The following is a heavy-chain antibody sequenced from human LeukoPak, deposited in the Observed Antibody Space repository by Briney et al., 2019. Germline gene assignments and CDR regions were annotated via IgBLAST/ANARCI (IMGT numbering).Heavy chain of an antibody. J-gene: IGHJ4*02. CDR3: ARGREEQIEGLDY. V-gene: IGHV4-34*01. CDR2: INHSGST. Sequence: PSETLSLTCAVYGGSLSGYYWSWIRQPPGKGLEWIGEINHSGSTNYNPSLKSRVTISVDTSKNQFSLKLSSVTAADTAVYYCARGREEQIEGLDYWGQGTLVTVSS. D-gene: IGHD1/OR15-1a*01. CDR1: GGSLSGYY.